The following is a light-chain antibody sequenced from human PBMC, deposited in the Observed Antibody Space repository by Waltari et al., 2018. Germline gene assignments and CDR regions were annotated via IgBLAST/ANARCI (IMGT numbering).Light chain of an antibody. V-gene: IGKV1-5*03. CDR2: KAS. CDR1: QSISTW. Sequence: DMQMTQSPSTLSASVGDRVTINCRASQSISTWLAWYQQKPGKAPKLLIYKASSLEGGVPSRFSGSGSGTEFTLTISSLQPDDFATYYCQQYSTYSRTFGQGTKLEIK. J-gene: IGKJ2*01. CDR3: QQYSTYSRT.